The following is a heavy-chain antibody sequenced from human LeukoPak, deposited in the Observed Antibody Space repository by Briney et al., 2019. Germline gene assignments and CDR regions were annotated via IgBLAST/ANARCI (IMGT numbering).Heavy chain of an antibody. CDR2: IYSGGST. V-gene: IGHV3-53*01. CDR3: ASARGHPARYYYGMDV. J-gene: IGHJ6*02. CDR1: GFTVSSNY. Sequence: GGSLRLSCEASGFTVSSNYMSWVRQAPGKGLEWVSVIYSGGSTYYADSVKGRFTISRDNSKNTLYLQMNSLRAEDTAVYYCASARGHPARYYYGMDVWGQGTTVTVSS. D-gene: IGHD2-2*01.